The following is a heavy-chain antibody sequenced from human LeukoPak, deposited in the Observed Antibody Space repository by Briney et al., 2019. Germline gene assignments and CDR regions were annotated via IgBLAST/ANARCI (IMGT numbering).Heavy chain of an antibody. Sequence: RPSETLSLTCTVSGGSISNYYWSWIRQPPGKGLEWIGYIYNTGDTNHNPSLKSRVTISIDTSKNQFSLNLNSVTAADTAVYYCARHDRSGYFWSGSFDYWGQGTLVTVSS. CDR1: GGSISNYY. D-gene: IGHD3-3*01. V-gene: IGHV4-59*08. J-gene: IGHJ4*02. CDR2: IYNTGDT. CDR3: ARHDRSGYFWSGSFDY.